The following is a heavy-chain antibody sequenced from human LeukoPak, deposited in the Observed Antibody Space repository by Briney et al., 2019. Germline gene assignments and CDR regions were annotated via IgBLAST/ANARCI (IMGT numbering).Heavy chain of an antibody. CDR1: GFTFSSYA. J-gene: IGHJ6*02. Sequence: YPGGSLRLSCAASGFTFSSYAMTWVRQAPGKGLEWVSAISGPGYRTYYPASVKGRFSISRDNSKSTLYLQMNSLRAEDTAVYYCAKGGAHAVATKGNYYGMDVWGQGTTVTVSS. CDR3: AKGGAHAVATKGNYYGMDV. V-gene: IGHV3-23*01. CDR2: ISGPGYRT. D-gene: IGHD5-12*01.